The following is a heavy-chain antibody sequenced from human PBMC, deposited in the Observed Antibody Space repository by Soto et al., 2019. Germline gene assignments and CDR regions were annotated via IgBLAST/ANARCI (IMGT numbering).Heavy chain of an antibody. CDR1: GFTFDDYA. CDR3: AKPQYYDFWSGYDYYYYYGMDV. V-gene: IGHV3-9*01. D-gene: IGHD3-3*01. J-gene: IGHJ6*02. CDR2: ISANGRRI. Sequence: GGSLRLSCAASGFTFDDYAMHWVRQAPGKGLEWVSGISANGRRIGYADSVKGRFTISRDNAKNSLHLQMNSLRPEDTALYYCAKPQYYDFWSGYDYYYYYGMDVWGQGTTVTVSS.